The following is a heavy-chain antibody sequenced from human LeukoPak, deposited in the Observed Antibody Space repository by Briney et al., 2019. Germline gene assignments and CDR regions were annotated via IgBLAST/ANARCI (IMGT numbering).Heavy chain of an antibody. CDR2: MNPNSGNT. Sequence: GASVKVSCKASGYTFTSYYVNCVRQATGQGLEWMGWMNPNSGNTGYAQKFQGRVTMTRNTSISTAYMELSSLRSEDTAVYYCARNTMIPSRPVDPWGQGILVTVSS. J-gene: IGHJ5*02. D-gene: IGHD3-22*01. CDR1: GYTFTSYY. CDR3: ARNTMIPSRPVDP. V-gene: IGHV1-8*01.